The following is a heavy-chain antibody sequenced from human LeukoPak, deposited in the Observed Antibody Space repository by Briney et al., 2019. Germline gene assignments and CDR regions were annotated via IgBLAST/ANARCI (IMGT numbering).Heavy chain of an antibody. Sequence: SETLSLTCTVSGGSISSSSYTWGWIRQPPGKGLEWVGTIYYSGTTHYNPSLKSRVTISVDTSKNQFSLKLSSVTAADTAVYYCARHTLALTGRYFDYWGQGTLVTVSS. CDR2: IYYSGTT. V-gene: IGHV4-39*01. CDR3: ARHTLALTGRYFDY. D-gene: IGHD1-14*01. J-gene: IGHJ4*02. CDR1: GGSISSSSYT.